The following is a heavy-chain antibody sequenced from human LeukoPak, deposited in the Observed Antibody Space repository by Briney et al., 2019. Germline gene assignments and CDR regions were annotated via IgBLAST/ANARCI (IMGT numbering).Heavy chain of an antibody. CDR3: AKPGGSYYVNYFFDF. V-gene: IGHV3-23*01. J-gene: IGHJ4*02. CDR2: ISDSSIST. D-gene: IGHD1-26*01. CDR1: GFTFTAYA. Sequence: GGSLRLSCAASGFTFTAYAMSWVRQAPWKGLEWVSTISDSSISTYYAGSVKGRFTISRDNSKNTLYLQMNSLRAEDTAIYYCAKPGGSYYVNYFFDFWGQGTLVTVSS.